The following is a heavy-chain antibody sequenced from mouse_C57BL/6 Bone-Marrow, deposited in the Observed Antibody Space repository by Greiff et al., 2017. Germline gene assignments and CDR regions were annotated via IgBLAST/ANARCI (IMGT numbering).Heavy chain of an antibody. CDR3: APYDYDGGFAY. CDR2: IDPSDSYT. V-gene: IGHV1-69*01. Sequence: QVQLQQPGAELVMPGASVKLSCKASGYTFTSYWMHWVKQRPGQGLEWIGEIDPSDSYTNYNQKFKGKSTLTVDKSSSTAYMQLSSLTSEDSAVYDCAPYDYDGGFAYWGQGTLVTVSA. J-gene: IGHJ3*01. D-gene: IGHD2-4*01. CDR1: GYTFTSYW.